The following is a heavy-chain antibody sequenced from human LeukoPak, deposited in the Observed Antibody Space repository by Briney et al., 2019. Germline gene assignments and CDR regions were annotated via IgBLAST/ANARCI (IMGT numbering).Heavy chain of an antibody. Sequence: GGSLRLSCAASGFTFSSYAMSWVRQAPGKGLEWVANIKQDGSEKYYVDSVKGRFTISRDNAKNSLYLQMNSLRAEDTAVYYCASMEGVRVSIFDYWGQGTLVTVSS. CDR2: IKQDGSEK. CDR3: ASMEGVRVSIFDY. J-gene: IGHJ4*02. CDR1: GFTFSSYA. D-gene: IGHD2-8*02. V-gene: IGHV3-7*01.